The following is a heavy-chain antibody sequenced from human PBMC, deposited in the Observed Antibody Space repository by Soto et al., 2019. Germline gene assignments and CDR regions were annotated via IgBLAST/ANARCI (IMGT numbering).Heavy chain of an antibody. V-gene: IGHV3-30*03. Sequence: PWGSLSLSCAAFGFTFISHGMHWVRQAPGKGLEWVAVISYDGSNKYYADSVKGRFTISRDNSKSTLYLQINSLRTEDTAVYYCAANFDYWGQGTLVTVSS. J-gene: IGHJ4*02. CDR1: GFTFISHG. CDR2: ISYDGSNK. CDR3: AANFDY.